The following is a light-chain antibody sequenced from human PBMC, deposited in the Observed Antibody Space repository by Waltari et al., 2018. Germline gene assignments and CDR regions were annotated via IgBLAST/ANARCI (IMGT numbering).Light chain of an antibody. Sequence: DIVMTQSPDSLAVSRGEGATINCKSSQSVLYSPNNKNYLAWYQQKPGQPPKLLIYWASTRESGVPDRFSGSGSGTDFTLTISSLQAEDVAVYYCQQYYSTPPAFGGGTKVGIK. CDR2: WAS. CDR1: QSVLYSPNNKNY. J-gene: IGKJ4*01. CDR3: QQYYSTPPA. V-gene: IGKV4-1*01.